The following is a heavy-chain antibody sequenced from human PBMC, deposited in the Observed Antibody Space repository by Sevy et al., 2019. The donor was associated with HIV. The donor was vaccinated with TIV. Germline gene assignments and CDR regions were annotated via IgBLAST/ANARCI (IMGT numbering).Heavy chain of an antibody. CDR3: ARSPITLVRGALYSMDV. V-gene: IGHV4-4*07. J-gene: IGHJ6*02. Sequence: SETLSLTCTVSGDSISTYYWSWLRLPAGRGLEWIGRIYNSETTSYNPSLKSRVTMSVDTSKTQFSLKLTSVTAADTAVYYCARSPITLVRGALYSMDVWGQGTTVTVSS. CDR2: IYNSETT. D-gene: IGHD3-10*01. CDR1: GDSISTYY.